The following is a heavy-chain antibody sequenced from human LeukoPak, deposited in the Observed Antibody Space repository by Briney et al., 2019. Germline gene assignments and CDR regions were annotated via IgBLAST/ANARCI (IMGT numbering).Heavy chain of an antibody. CDR3: ARSDYYGSSGYLGFFDY. J-gene: IGHJ4*02. V-gene: IGHV1-69*05. Sequence: SVKVSCKASGGTFSSYAISWVRQAPGQGLEWMGGIIPIFGTANYAQKFQGRVTITTDESTSTAYMELSSLRSEDTAVYYCARSDYYGSSGYLGFFDYWGQGTLVTVSS. D-gene: IGHD3-22*01. CDR1: GGTFSSYA. CDR2: IIPIFGTA.